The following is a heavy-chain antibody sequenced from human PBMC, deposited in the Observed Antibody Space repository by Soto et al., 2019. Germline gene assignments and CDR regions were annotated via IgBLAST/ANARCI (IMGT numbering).Heavy chain of an antibody. V-gene: IGHV4-4*02. Sequence: KPSETLSLTCAVSGGSFTSNNWWTWVRQPPGQGLEWIGEIYRTGSTYYNPSLKSRVTISVDTSKNQFSLKLSSVTAADTAVYYCARDHDYSNDRYPFRRYNWFDPWGQGTLVTVSS. CDR3: ARDHDYSNDRYPFRRYNWFDP. J-gene: IGHJ5*02. CDR2: IYRTGST. D-gene: IGHD4-4*01. CDR1: GGSFTSNNW.